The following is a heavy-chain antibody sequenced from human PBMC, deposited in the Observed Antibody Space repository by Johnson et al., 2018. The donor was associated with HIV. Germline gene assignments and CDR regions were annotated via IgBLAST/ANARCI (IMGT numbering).Heavy chain of an antibody. CDR2: IWYDGSNR. Sequence: QVQLVESGGGVVQPGRSLRVSCAASGFTFSSYGMHWVRQAPGKGLEWVAVIWYDGSNRYYADSVKGRFTISRDNSKNTLYLQMNSLRAEDTALYYCARGAGPDDAFDIWGQGTMVTVSS. CDR3: ARGAGPDDAFDI. CDR1: GFTFSSYG. V-gene: IGHV3-33*01. D-gene: IGHD1-14*01. J-gene: IGHJ3*02.